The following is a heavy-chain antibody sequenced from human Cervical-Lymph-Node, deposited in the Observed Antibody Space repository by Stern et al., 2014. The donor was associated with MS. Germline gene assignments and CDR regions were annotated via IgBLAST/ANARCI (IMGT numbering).Heavy chain of an antibody. Sequence: MQLVESGGGLVKPGESLRLTCSGSGFTFSAYTMTWVRQSPGKGLEWVSSIISSGRFIHYTDSVKGRFTISRDNANNSVFLQMNSLRTDDTALYYCARWKDGRWSHWGQGSLVTVSS. CDR3: ARWKDGRWSH. V-gene: IGHV3-21*01. CDR1: GFTFSAYT. D-gene: IGHD4-23*01. CDR2: IISSGRFI. J-gene: IGHJ4*02.